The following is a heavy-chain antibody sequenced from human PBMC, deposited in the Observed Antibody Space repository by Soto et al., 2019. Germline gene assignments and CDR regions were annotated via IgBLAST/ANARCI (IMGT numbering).Heavy chain of an antibody. CDR3: ARSSLESRGWFDP. CDR1: GGCISSGGYY. D-gene: IGHD1-1*01. CDR2: IYYSGST. J-gene: IGHJ5*02. Sequence: HSETLSLTCTVSGGCISSGGYYWSWKRQHPGKGLEWIGYIYYSGSTYYNPSLKSRVTISVDTSKNQFSLKLSSVTAADTAVYYCARSSLESRGWFDPWGQGTLVTVSS. V-gene: IGHV4-31*03.